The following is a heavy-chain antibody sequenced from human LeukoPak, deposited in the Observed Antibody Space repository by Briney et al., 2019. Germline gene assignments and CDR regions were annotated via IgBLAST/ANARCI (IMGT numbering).Heavy chain of an antibody. CDR2: IYYSGDT. J-gene: IGHJ5*02. CDR3: TREVRSAWASFDP. V-gene: IGHV4-39*07. D-gene: IGHD1-26*01. Sequence: SETLSLTCTVSGASISSGNYYWGWIRQPPGKGLEWLGSIYYSGDTYNNPPLKSRVTISVDTAKSQFSLRLTSMTAADTAVYYCTREVRSAWASFDPWGQGTLVIVSS. CDR1: GASISSGNYY.